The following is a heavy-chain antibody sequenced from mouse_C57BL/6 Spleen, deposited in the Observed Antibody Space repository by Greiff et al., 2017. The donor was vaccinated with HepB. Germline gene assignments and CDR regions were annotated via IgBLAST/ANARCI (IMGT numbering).Heavy chain of an antibody. Sequence: EVKLMESGGGLVQPGGSLKLSCAASGFTFSDYGMAWVRQAPRKGPEWVAFISNLAYSIYYADTVTGRFTISRENAKNTLYLEMSSRRSEDTAMYYCARHEGTGWHYCDYWGQGTTLTVSS. CDR2: ISNLAYSI. V-gene: IGHV5-15*01. D-gene: IGHD2-14*01. CDR3: ARHEGTGWHYCDY. J-gene: IGHJ2*01. CDR1: GFTFSDYG.